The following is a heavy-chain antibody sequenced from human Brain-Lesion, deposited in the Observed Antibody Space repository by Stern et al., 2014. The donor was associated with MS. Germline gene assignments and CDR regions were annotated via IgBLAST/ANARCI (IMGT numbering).Heavy chain of an antibody. CDR3: AKLWLGELPESPFDY. Sequence: QLQLQESGPGLVKPSETLSLTCTVSGGSISSSSYYWGWIRQPPGKGLEWIGSIYYRGSTYYNPSLKSRVTISMDTSKNQFSLRLGLVPAADTAVYFCAKLWLGELPESPFDYWGQGTLVTVSS. CDR1: GGSISSSSYY. CDR2: IYYRGST. D-gene: IGHD3-10*01. V-gene: IGHV4-39*01. J-gene: IGHJ4*02.